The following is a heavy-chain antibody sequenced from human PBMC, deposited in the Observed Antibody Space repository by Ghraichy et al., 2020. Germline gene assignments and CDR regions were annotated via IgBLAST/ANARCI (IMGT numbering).Heavy chain of an antibody. J-gene: IGHJ4*02. D-gene: IGHD4/OR15-4a*01. CDR1: GFTFSSCG. CDR2: IRNDGSEI. Sequence: GGSLRLSCAASGFTFSSCGMHWVRQAPGKGLEWVAFIRNDGSEIYYADSVKGRFTISRDNSKNTLYLQMNSLRPEDTAVYYCEAGASRDVYWGQGTLVTVSS. CDR3: EAGASRDVY. V-gene: IGHV3-30*02.